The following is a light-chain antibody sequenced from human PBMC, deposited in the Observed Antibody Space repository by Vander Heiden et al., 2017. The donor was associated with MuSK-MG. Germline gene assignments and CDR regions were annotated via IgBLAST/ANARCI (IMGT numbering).Light chain of an antibody. V-gene: IGLV3-21*02. CDR3: QVWDSSSVV. CDR1: NIGSKS. CDR2: DVS. Sequence: YVLTQPPSVSVAPGQTARITCAGNNIGSKSVHWYQQKPSQPPVLVVYDVSGRPSGIPGRFAGSNSGNTATLTISRVEAGDEADYYCQVWDSSSVVFGGGTKLTVL. J-gene: IGLJ2*01.